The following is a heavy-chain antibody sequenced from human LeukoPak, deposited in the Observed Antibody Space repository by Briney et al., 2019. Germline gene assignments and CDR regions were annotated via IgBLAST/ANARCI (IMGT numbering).Heavy chain of an antibody. J-gene: IGHJ4*02. V-gene: IGHV3-48*03. CDR1: GFTFSSYD. D-gene: IGHD3-16*01. CDR3: ACGARWGNFDY. CDR2: ISSSGSTI. Sequence: GGSLRLSCAASGFTFSSYDMNWVRQAPGKGLEWVSYISSSGSTIYYADSVKGRFTISRDNAKNSLYLQMNSLRAEDTAVYYCACGARWGNFDYWGQGTLVTVSS.